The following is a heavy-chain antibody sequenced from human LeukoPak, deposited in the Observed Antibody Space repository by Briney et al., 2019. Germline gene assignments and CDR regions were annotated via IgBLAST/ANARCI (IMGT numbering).Heavy chain of an antibody. D-gene: IGHD3-22*01. CDR2: IYYSGST. J-gene: IGHJ4*02. CDR1: GGSISSYY. CDR3: AGRNYYDSSGHLDY. V-gene: IGHV4-59*01. Sequence: PSETLSLTCTVSGGSISSYYWSWIRQPPGKGLEWIGYIYYSGSTNYNPSLKSRVTISVDTSKNQSSLKLSSVTAADTAVYYCAGRNYYDSSGHLDYWGQGTLVTVSS.